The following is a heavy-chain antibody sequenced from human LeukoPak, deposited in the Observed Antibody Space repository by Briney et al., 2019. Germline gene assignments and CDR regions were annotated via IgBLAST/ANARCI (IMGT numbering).Heavy chain of an antibody. Sequence: PSGSLRLSCAASGFTLSSYAMSWVRQAPGKGLEWVSSVSGSGSHTYYADSVKGRFTISRDNSKNTLYLQMDSLRAEDAAVYYCAKDERGYDCYFDYWGQGALVTVSS. J-gene: IGHJ4*02. CDR1: GFTLSSYA. D-gene: IGHD5-12*01. V-gene: IGHV3-23*01. CDR2: VSGSGSHT. CDR3: AKDERGYDCYFDY.